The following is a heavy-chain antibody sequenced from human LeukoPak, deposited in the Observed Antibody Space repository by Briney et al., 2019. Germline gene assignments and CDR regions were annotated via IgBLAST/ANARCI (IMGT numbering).Heavy chain of an antibody. CDR3: ARVGDLFRAHRVRGLSPDFYYMDV. J-gene: IGHJ6*03. CDR2: VNYSGST. Sequence: GSLRLSCAASGFTFSSYEMNWIRQPPGKGLEWIGEVNYSGSTNYNPSLKSRVIISVDTSKNQFSLKLSSVTAADTGVYYCARVGDLFRAHRVRGLSPDFYYMDVWGKGTTVTVSS. D-gene: IGHD3-10*01. V-gene: IGHV4-34*01. CDR1: GFTFSSYE.